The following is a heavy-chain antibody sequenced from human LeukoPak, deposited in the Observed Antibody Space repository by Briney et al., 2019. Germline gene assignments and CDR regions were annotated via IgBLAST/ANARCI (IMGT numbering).Heavy chain of an antibody. Sequence: PSETLSLTCTVSGGSISNGDHYWSWIRQPPGKGLEWIGEINHSGSTNYNPSLKSRVTISVDTSKNQFSLKLSSVTAADTAVYYCARGQRGYSYGYKYWGQGTLVTVSS. CDR1: GGSISNGDHY. J-gene: IGHJ4*02. CDR2: INHSGST. CDR3: ARGQRGYSYGYKY. V-gene: IGHV4-34*01. D-gene: IGHD5-18*01.